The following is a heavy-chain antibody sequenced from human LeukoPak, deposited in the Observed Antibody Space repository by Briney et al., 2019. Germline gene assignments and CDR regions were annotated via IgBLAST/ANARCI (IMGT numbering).Heavy chain of an antibody. Sequence: ASVKVSCKTSGYSFITYGISWVRQAPGQGLEWMGGIIPIFGTANYAQKFQGRVTITADKSTSTAYMELSGLRSEDTAVYYCAREEYSSSWGNYYYYYYMDVWGKGTTVTVSS. V-gene: IGHV1-69*06. J-gene: IGHJ6*03. CDR2: IIPIFGTA. CDR3: AREEYSSSWGNYYYYYYMDV. D-gene: IGHD6-13*01. CDR1: GYSFITYG.